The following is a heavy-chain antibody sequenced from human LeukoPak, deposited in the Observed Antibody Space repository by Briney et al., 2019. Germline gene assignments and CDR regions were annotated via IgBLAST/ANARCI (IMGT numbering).Heavy chain of an antibody. V-gene: IGHV1-69*04. CDR3: AREKRYCTNGVCYNRLDY. Sequence: GASVKVSCKASGGTFNSYGITWVRQAPGQGLEWMGRIIPMLGVPNYAQKFQGRVTITADKSRSTAYMELSSLRSEDTAVYYCAREKRYCTNGVCYNRLDYWGQGTLVTVSS. J-gene: IGHJ4*02. CDR2: IIPMLGVP. CDR1: GGTFNSYG. D-gene: IGHD2-8*01.